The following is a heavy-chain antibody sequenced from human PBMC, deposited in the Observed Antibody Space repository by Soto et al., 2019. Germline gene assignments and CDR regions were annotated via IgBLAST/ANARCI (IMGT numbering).Heavy chain of an antibody. CDR2: ISSSGGRI. CDR3: ARDRYDFWSGSDHYGLDV. Sequence: QVQLVESGGGLVKPGGSLRLSCAASGFTFSDYCMTWIRQAPGKGLEWVSYISSSGGRIYYADSVKGRFTISRDNARKSLYLQMRSLRAEDSAVYYCARDRYDFWSGSDHYGLDVWGQGTTVTVSS. CDR1: GFTFSDYC. D-gene: IGHD3-3*01. J-gene: IGHJ6*02. V-gene: IGHV3-11*01.